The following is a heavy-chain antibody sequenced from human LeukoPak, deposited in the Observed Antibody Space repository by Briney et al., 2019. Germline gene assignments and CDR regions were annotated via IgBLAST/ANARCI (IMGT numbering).Heavy chain of an antibody. D-gene: IGHD3-10*01. J-gene: IGHJ4*02. CDR1: GFTFNSYA. CDR2: ISGSGGKT. CDR3: AKAAPSGNYYNVPGV. Sequence: GGSLRLSCAASGFTFNSYAMSWVRQAPGKGLEWVSAISGSGGKTYYTDSVKGRFTISRDNSKNTLYLQMNSLRAEDTAVYYCAKAAPSGNYYNVPGVWGQGTLVTVSS. V-gene: IGHV3-23*01.